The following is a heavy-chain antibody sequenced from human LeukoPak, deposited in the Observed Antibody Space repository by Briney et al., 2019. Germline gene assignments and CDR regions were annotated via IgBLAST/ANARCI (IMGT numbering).Heavy chain of an antibody. J-gene: IGHJ4*02. CDR3: ARGREDTAMGVDY. CDR1: GFTFSSYA. D-gene: IGHD5-18*01. Sequence: GGSLRLSCAASGFTFSSYAMHWVRQAPGKGLEYVSAISSNGGSTYYANSVKGRFTISRDNSKNTLYLQMGSLRAEDMAVYYCARGREDTAMGVDYWGQGTLVTVSS. CDR2: ISSNGGST. V-gene: IGHV3-64*01.